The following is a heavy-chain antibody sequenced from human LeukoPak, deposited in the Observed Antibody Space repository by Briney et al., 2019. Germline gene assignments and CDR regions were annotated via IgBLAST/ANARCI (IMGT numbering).Heavy chain of an antibody. J-gene: IGHJ6*03. CDR1: GGTFSSYA. CDR3: ARGAYGSGSYGSVHYYYYMDV. CDR2: IIPIFGTA. Sequence: SVKVSCKASGGTFSSYAIRWVRQAPGQGLEWMGGIIPIFGTANYAQKFQGRVTITADESTSTAYMELSSLRSEDTAVYYCARGAYGSGSYGSVHYYYYMDVWGKGTTVTISS. V-gene: IGHV1-69*13. D-gene: IGHD3-10*01.